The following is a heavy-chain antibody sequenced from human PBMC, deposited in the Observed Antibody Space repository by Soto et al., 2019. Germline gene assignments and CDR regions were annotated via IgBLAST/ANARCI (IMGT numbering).Heavy chain of an antibody. CDR2: ISGGGGGS. V-gene: IGHV3-23*01. J-gene: IGHJ4*02. D-gene: IGHD6-13*01. CDR1: GFTFSSYA. Sequence: EVQLLESGGGLVQPGGSLRLSCAASGFTFSSYAMSWVRQAPGKGLEWVSAISGGGGGSYYADSAEGRFTISRDSSKNTLYLQMNSLRSEDTAVYYCAKSLSRPGYSSTLGYFDYWGQGTLVTVSS. CDR3: AKSLSRPGYSSTLGYFDY.